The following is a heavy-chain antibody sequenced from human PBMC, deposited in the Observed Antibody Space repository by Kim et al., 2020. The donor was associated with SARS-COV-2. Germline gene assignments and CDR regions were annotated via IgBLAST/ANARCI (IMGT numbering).Heavy chain of an antibody. CDR1: GYTFTKYG. D-gene: IGHD1-26*01. CDR2: VSGYNDNT. CDR3: ARGLTGAYRVDV. V-gene: IGHV1-18*01. J-gene: IGHJ6*02. Sequence: ASVKVSCKASGYTFTKYGISWVRQAPGQGLEWMGWVSGYNDNTNYAQKLQGRVTMTTDTSTSTAYMDLRSLSSDDTAVSYCARGLTGAYRVDVWGQGTTVTASS.